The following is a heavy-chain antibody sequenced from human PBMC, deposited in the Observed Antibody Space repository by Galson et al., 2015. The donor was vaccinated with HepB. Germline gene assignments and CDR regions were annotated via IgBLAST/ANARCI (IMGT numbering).Heavy chain of an antibody. J-gene: IGHJ4*02. CDR1: GFTFSGSA. CDR3: TRHGYCSSTSCFHDY. D-gene: IGHD2-2*03. V-gene: IGHV3-73*01. CDR2: IRSKANSYAT. Sequence: SLRLSCAASGFTFSGSAMHWVRQASGKGLEWVGRIRSKANSYATAYAASVKGRFTISRDDSKNTAYLQMNSLKTEDTAVYYCTRHGYCSSTSCFHDYWGQGTLVTVSS.